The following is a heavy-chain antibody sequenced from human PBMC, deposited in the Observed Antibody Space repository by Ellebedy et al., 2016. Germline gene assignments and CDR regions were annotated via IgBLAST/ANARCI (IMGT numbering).Heavy chain of an antibody. CDR1: GGSISRYY. V-gene: IGHV4-59*01. Sequence: SETLSLTCIVSGGSISRYYWSWIRQPPGRGLEWIGNIYYTGTTNYNPSLQSRVTISLDTSQNQFSLRLTSVTAADTAVYYCARIGGASFGERPIDYWGQGTLVTVSS. CDR3: ARIGGASFGERPIDY. CDR2: IYYTGTT. D-gene: IGHD3-10*01. J-gene: IGHJ4*02.